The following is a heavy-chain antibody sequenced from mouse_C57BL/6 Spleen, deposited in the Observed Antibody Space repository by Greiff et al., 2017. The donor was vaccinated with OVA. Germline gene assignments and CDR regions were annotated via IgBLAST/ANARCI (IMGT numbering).Heavy chain of an antibody. J-gene: IGHJ3*01. CDR3: ARRRGSYSNLFAY. D-gene: IGHD2-5*01. CDR2: IDPEDGET. CDR1: GFNIKDYY. V-gene: IGHV14-2*01. Sequence: VQLQQSGAELVKPGASVKLSCKASGFNIKDYYMHWVKQRTEQGLEWIGRIDPEDGETKYAPKFKGKATITTDTSSNTAYLQLSSLTSEDTAFYYCARRRGSYSNLFAYWGQGTLVTVSA.